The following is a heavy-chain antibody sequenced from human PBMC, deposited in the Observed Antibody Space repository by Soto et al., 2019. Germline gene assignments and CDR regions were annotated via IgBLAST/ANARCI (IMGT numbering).Heavy chain of an antibody. D-gene: IGHD2-2*01. J-gene: IGHJ6*02. CDR2: INHSGST. CDR1: GGSFSGYY. CDR3: ARGKPRYCSSTSCYSHYYYYGMDV. V-gene: IGHV4-34*01. Sequence: SETLSLTCAVYGGSFSGYYWSWIRQPPGKGLEWIGEINHSGSTNYNPSLKSRVTISVDTSKNQFSLKLSSVTTADTAVYYCARGKPRYCSSTSCYSHYYYYGMDVWGQGTTVTVSS.